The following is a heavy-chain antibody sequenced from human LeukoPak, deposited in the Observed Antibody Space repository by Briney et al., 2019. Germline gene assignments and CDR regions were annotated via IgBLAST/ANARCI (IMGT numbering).Heavy chain of an antibody. CDR3: ARGGMVRDRRHFQFDY. D-gene: IGHD3-10*01. CDR1: GYTFISYH. J-gene: IGHJ4*02. Sequence: GASVKVSCKTSGYTFISYHIHWVRQAPGQGLEWMGIINPSGGSTIYAQKFQGRVTMTRDTSTSTVYMDLTSLRSEDTAVYYCARGGMVRDRRHFQFDYWGQGTLVTVSS. V-gene: IGHV1-46*01. CDR2: INPSGGST.